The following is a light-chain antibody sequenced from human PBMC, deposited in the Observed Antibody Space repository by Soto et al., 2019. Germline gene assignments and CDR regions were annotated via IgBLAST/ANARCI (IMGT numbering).Light chain of an antibody. J-gene: IGKJ1*01. CDR3: HQRHSWPRT. Sequence: DIVLTQSPATLSSSPGGRATPSCRASQSVTDNYLAWDQHKPGQAPRLLIYQTSLRAAGIPARFSASGSGTDFTLTISDVQPEDFALYYCHQRHSWPRTFGQGTKVDIK. CDR1: QSVTDNY. V-gene: IGKV3-11*01. CDR2: QTS.